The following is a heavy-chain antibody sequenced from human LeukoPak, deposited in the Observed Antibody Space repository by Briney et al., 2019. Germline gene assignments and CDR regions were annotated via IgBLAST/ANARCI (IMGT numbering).Heavy chain of an antibody. V-gene: IGHV4-4*07. D-gene: IGHD6-13*01. CDR2: IHTSGST. J-gene: IGHJ5*02. Sequence: SETLSLTCTVSGGSISSYYWSWTRQPAGKGLEWIGRIHTSGSTNYNPSLKSRVTMSVDTSKNQFSLKLSSVTAADTAVYYCARRVAAAGTNWFDPWGQGTLVTVSS. CDR1: GGSISSYY. CDR3: ARRVAAAGTNWFDP.